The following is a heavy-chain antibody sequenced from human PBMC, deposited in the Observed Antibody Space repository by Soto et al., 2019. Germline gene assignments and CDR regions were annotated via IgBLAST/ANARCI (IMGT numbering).Heavy chain of an antibody. CDR2: IYYSIST. CDR3: AGGLGFESPSQDYYDGMDV. CDR1: DGSISSGGYY. V-gene: IGHV4-31*01. J-gene: IGHJ6*02. Sequence: TLSLTGTVSDGSISSGGYYWSWIRQHPGKGLEGIAYIYYSISTYYNPSLKSPVTISVNTSKNQISLKLSSVTAAHTGVYYCAGGLGFESPSQDYYDGMDVWGQGTTVTVSS. D-gene: IGHD3-10*01.